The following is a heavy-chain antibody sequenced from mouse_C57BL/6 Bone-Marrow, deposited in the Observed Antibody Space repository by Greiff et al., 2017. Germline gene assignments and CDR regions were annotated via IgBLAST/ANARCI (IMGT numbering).Heavy chain of an antibody. Sequence: EVMLVESGGDLVKPGGSLKLSCAASGFTFSSYGMSWVRQTPDKRLEWVATISSGGSYTYYPDSVKGRFTIPRDNAKNTLYLQMSSLKSEDTAMYYCARPYGPWFAYWGQGTLVTVSA. CDR3: ARPYGPWFAY. CDR1: GFTFSSYG. J-gene: IGHJ3*01. D-gene: IGHD1-2*01. CDR2: ISSGGSYT. V-gene: IGHV5-6*01.